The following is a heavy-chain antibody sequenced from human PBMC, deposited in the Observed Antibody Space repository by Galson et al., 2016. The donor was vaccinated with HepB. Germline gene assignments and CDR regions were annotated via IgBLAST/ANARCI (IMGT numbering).Heavy chain of an antibody. CDR1: GFTFSSYS. D-gene: IGHD3-3*01. V-gene: IGHV3-48*02. J-gene: IGHJ6*03. CDR3: AREYFGIYMDV. CDR2: ITSRGDSI. Sequence: SLRLSCAASGFTFSSYSMNWVRQAPGRGLEWISFITSRGDSIYYADSMRGRFTISRDNAKNSLFLQMNSLRDEDTAVYYCAREYFGIYMDVWGKGTTVTVSS.